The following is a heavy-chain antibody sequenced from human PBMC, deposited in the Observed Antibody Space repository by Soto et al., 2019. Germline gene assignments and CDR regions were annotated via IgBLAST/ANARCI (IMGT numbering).Heavy chain of an antibody. Sequence: PGESRKISCKGSGYSFTSYWIGWVRQMPGKGLEWMGIIYAGDSDTRYSPSFQGQVTISADKSISTAYLQWSSLKASDTAMYYCARPEVGQQLGSWAFDIWGQGTMVTVSS. CDR2: IYAGDSDT. V-gene: IGHV5-51*01. CDR3: ARPEVGQQLGSWAFDI. CDR1: GYSFTSYW. J-gene: IGHJ3*02. D-gene: IGHD6-13*01.